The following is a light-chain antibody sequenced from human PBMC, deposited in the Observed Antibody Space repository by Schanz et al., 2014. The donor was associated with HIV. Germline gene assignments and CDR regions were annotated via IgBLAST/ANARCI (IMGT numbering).Light chain of an antibody. CDR3: QVWDTFISAV. Sequence: YELTQPPSVSVAPGKTARITCGGNNVGIKSVHWYQQKPGQAPMMVISYDTDRPSGIPERFSGSNSGHTATLTISRVEAGDEADYYCQVWDTFISAVFGGGTKLTVL. CDR2: YDT. J-gene: IGLJ2*01. V-gene: IGLV3-21*01. CDR1: NVGIKS.